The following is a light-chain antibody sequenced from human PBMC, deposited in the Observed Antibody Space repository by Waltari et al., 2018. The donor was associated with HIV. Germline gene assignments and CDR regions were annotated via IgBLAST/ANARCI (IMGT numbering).Light chain of an antibody. V-gene: IGLV1-40*01. CDR2: GNS. CDR1: SSNIGAGYD. J-gene: IGLJ1*01. Sequence: QSVLPQPPSVSGAPGQRVTISCTGSSSNIGAGYDVDWYQQLPGTAPKPLIYGNSNRPSGVPDRFSGAKSGTSASLAITGLQAEDEADYYCQSYDSSLSGYVFGTGTKVTVL. CDR3: QSYDSSLSGYV.